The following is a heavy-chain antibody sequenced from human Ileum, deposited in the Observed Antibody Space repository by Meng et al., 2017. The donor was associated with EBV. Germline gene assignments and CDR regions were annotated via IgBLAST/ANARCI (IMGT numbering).Heavy chain of an antibody. CDR1: GGSVSSGGNY. V-gene: IGHV4-61*08. D-gene: IGHD6-19*01. CDR2: IYNSGST. Sequence: QVPPPGAGPGLVKPSETLSLICSVSGGSVSSGGNYWSWIRQPPGKGLEWIGYIYNSGSTNYNPSLKSRVTISVDTSKNQFSLKLSSVTAADTAVYYCARDGYSSGSDWGQGTLVTVSS. CDR3: ARDGYSSGSD. J-gene: IGHJ4*02.